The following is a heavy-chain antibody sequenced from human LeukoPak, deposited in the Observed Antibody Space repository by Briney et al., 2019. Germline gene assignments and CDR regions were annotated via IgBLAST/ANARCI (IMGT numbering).Heavy chain of an antibody. V-gene: IGHV3-15*01. Sequence: GGSLRLSCAASGFTFSNAWMSWVRQAPGKGLEWVGRIKSKTDGGTTDYAAPVKGRFTISRDDSKNTLYLQMNSLKTEDTAVYYCTTVAWNYYAICYYYYMDVWGKGTTVTVSS. CDR1: GFTFSNAW. D-gene: IGHD1-7*01. CDR3: TTVAWNYYAICYYYYMDV. CDR2: IKSKTDGGTT. J-gene: IGHJ6*03.